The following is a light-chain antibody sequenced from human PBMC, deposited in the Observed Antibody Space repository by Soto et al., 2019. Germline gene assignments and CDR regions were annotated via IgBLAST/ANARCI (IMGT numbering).Light chain of an antibody. CDR3: QQRSKWPPP. J-gene: IGKJ4*01. CDR1: QSISTY. Sequence: EVVLTQSPATLSLSPGERATLSCRASQSISTYLAWYQQKPGQAPRLLIYDASRRATGIPARFSGSGSGTDITLTISSLEPEDFAFYYCQQRSKWPPPFGGGTKVEI. CDR2: DAS. V-gene: IGKV3-11*01.